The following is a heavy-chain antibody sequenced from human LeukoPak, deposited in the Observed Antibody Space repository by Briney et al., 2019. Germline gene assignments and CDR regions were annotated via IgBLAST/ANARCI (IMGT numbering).Heavy chain of an antibody. Sequence: PGGSLRLSCAASGFTFSSYAMHWVRQALGKGLEWVAVISYDGSNKYYADSVKGRFTISRDNSKTTLYLQMNSLRAEDTAVYYCARFLSLGIAVAAWGQGTLVTVSS. J-gene: IGHJ4*02. CDR3: ARFLSLGIAVAA. D-gene: IGHD6-19*01. CDR1: GFTFSSYA. V-gene: IGHV3-30-3*01. CDR2: ISYDGSNK.